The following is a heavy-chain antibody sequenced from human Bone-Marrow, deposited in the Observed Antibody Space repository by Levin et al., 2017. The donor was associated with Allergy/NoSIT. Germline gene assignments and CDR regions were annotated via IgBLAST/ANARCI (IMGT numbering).Heavy chain of an antibody. CDR3: ARWGQAHFFDF. V-gene: IGHV3-23*01. J-gene: IGHJ4*02. Sequence: PGGSLRLSCAASGFTFSAFGMSWVRQAPGRGLEWVSSISNTGATTYYTDSVKGRFTISRDNSKTTLYLELNSLTAEDTAIYYCARWGQAHFFDFWGQGTLLTVSS. CDR1: GFTFSAFG. CDR2: ISNTGATT. D-gene: IGHD2-21*02.